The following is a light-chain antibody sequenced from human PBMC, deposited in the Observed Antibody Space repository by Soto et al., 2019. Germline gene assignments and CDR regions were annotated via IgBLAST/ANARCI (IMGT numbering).Light chain of an antibody. Sequence: EIVLTQSPGTLSLSPGERATLSCTASQSVSSSYLAWYQQKPGQAPRLLIYGASSRATGIPDRFSGSGSGTDFSLAVSRLEPEYLTGYYCQKHGSSPTTCRQGTKVEIK. CDR1: QSVSSSY. CDR3: QKHGSSPTT. CDR2: GAS. J-gene: IGKJ1*01. V-gene: IGKV3-20*01.